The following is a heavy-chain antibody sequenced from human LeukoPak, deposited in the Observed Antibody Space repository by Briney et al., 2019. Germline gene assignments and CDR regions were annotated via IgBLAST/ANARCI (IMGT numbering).Heavy chain of an antibody. CDR3: ARALWRTVVTAFGY. J-gene: IGHJ4*02. CDR1: GFTFSSYE. CDR2: INSSGNTI. V-gene: IGHV3-48*03. Sequence: GGSLRLSCAASGFTFSSYEMNWVRQAPGKGLEWVSYINSSGNTIYHADSVKGRFTISRDNAKNSLYLQMNSLRAEDTAVYYCARALWRTVVTAFGYWGQGTLVTVSS. D-gene: IGHD4-23*01.